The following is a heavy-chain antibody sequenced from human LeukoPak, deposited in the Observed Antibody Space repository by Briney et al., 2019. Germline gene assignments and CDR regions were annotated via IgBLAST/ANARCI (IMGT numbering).Heavy chain of an antibody. CDR2: ISWNSGHI. CDR1: GFTFVKNA. V-gene: IGHV3-9*01. Sequence: GRSLRLSCAASGFTFVKNAMHWVRQVPGKGLEWVSGISWNSGHIGYADSVKGRFTISRDNAKNSLYLQMNSLRAEDTALYYCVKDISATNSYYGMDVWGPGTTVTVSS. CDR3: VKDISATNSYYGMDV. J-gene: IGHJ6*02.